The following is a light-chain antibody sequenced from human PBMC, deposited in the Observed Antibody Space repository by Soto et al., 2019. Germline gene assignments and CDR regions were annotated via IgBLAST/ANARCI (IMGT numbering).Light chain of an antibody. Sequence: DIQMTPSPSTLYASVGDRVTITCRASQSISSWLAWYQQKPGKAPKLLIYDASSLESGVPSRFSGSGSGTEFTLTISSLQPDDFATYYCQQYNSYRTFGQGTKVDIK. CDR2: DAS. V-gene: IGKV1-5*01. J-gene: IGKJ1*01. CDR1: QSISSW. CDR3: QQYNSYRT.